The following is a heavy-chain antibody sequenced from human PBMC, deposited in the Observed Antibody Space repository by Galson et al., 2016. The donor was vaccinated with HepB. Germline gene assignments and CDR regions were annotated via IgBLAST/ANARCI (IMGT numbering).Heavy chain of an antibody. Sequence: SLRLSCAASGFTFSSYAMSWVRQAPGKGLEWVSAISGSGGSTYYADSVKGRFTISRDNSKTTLYLQMNSLRAEDTAVYYCAKASSPGYYYGMDVWGQGTTVTVSS. CDR2: ISGSGGST. CDR3: AKASSPGYYYGMDV. V-gene: IGHV3-23*01. D-gene: IGHD6-13*01. CDR1: GFTFSSYA. J-gene: IGHJ6*02.